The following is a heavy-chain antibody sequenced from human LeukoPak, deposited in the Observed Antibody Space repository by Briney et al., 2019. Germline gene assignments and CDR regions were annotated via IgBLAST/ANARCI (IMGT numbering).Heavy chain of an antibody. CDR3: ARYGVVSSFDY. CDR2: ISSNGGST. CDR1: GFTFSSYA. D-gene: IGHD3-3*01. J-gene: IGHJ4*02. Sequence: GGSLRLSCAASGFTFSSYAMHWVRQAPGKGMEYVSAISSNGGSTYYANSVKGRFTISRDNSKNTLYLQMGSLRAEDMAVYYCARYGVVSSFDYWGQGTLVTVSS. V-gene: IGHV3-64*01.